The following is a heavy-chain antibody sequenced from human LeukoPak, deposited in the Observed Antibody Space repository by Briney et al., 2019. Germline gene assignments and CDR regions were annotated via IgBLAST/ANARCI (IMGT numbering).Heavy chain of an antibody. CDR3: AELGITMIGGV. D-gene: IGHD3-10*02. Sequence: GGSLRLSCAASRFTFSSYGMHWVRQAPGKGLGWVAFIRFDGSYNYYADSVKGRFTISRDNSKNTLYLQMNSLRAEDTAVYYCAELGITMIGGVWGKGTTVTISS. J-gene: IGHJ6*04. CDR1: RFTFSSYG. V-gene: IGHV3-30*02. CDR2: IRFDGSYN.